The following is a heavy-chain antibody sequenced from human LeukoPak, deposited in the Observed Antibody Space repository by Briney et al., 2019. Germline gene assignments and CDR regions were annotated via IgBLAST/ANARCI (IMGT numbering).Heavy chain of an antibody. Sequence: GGSLRLSCAVSGFTFSDYFMTWNRQAPGKGLEWISYISPSSNIIYYADSVKGRFTISRDNADNSLYLQMHSLRAEDTAVYYCAKAMTNGYGDYLHWGQGTLVTVSS. CDR1: GFTFSDYF. CDR3: AKAMTNGYGDYLH. V-gene: IGHV3-11*01. D-gene: IGHD4-17*01. J-gene: IGHJ4*02. CDR2: ISPSSNII.